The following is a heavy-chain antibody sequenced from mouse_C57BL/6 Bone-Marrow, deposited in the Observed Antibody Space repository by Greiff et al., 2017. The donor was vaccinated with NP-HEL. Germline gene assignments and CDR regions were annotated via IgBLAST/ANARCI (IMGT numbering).Heavy chain of an antibody. J-gene: IGHJ4*01. Sequence: QVHVKQSGAELVRPGASVKLSCKASGYTFTDYYINWVKQRPGQGLEWIARIYPGSGNTYYNEKFKGKATLTAEKSSSTAYMQLSSLTSEDSAVYFCARGGSNFYYYAMDYWGQGTSVTVSS. CDR3: ARGGSNFYYYAMDY. CDR1: GYTFTDYY. D-gene: IGHD2-5*01. V-gene: IGHV1-76*01. CDR2: IYPGSGNT.